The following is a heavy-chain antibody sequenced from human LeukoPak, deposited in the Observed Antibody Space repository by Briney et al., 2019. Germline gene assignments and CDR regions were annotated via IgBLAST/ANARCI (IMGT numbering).Heavy chain of an antibody. CDR1: GFTVSSYG. D-gene: IGHD6-13*01. J-gene: IGHJ3*01. V-gene: IGHV3-23*01. Sequence: GVSLRLSCAASGFTVSSYGMTWVRLAPGKGLEWVSAFSATDGSAQYAESVKGRFTISRDNSKNSLYLQMNSLRDEDTAVYYCAEARIAAAGTGAFDVWGQGTMVTVSS. CDR3: AEARIAAAGTGAFDV. CDR2: FSATDGSA.